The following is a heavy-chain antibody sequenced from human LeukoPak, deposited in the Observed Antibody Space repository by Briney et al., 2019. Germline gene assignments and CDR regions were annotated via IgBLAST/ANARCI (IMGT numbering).Heavy chain of an antibody. CDR1: GFTFSSYG. CDR2: ISSSGSTI. V-gene: IGHV3-48*04. D-gene: IGHD3-22*01. CDR3: ARVRSTMIVVDLSGDFDY. J-gene: IGHJ4*02. Sequence: GGSLRLSCAASGFTFSSYGMHWIRQAPGKGLEWVSYISSSGSTIYYADSVKGRFTISRDNAKNSLYLQMNSLRAEDTAVYYCARVRSTMIVVDLSGDFDYWGQGTLVTVSS.